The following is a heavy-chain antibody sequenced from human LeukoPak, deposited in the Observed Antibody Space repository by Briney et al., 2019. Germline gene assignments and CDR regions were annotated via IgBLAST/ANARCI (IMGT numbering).Heavy chain of an antibody. CDR1: GFTFSSYG. Sequence: GRSLRLSCAASGFTFSSYGMHWVRQAPGKGLEWVANIKQDGTEKYYVDSVKGRFTISRDNVKNSQYLQMNSLRVEDTAVYYCARAYDFWKGYSYYFDYWGQGTLVTVSS. J-gene: IGHJ4*02. CDR2: IKQDGTEK. D-gene: IGHD3-3*01. V-gene: IGHV3-7*04. CDR3: ARAYDFWKGYSYYFDY.